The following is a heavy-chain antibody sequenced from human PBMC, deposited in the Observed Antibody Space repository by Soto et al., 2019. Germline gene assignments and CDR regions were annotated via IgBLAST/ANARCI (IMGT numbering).Heavy chain of an antibody. D-gene: IGHD1-1*01. CDR3: AKSMYNWNDGFFDY. CDR2: ISGSGGST. CDR1: GFTFGSCA. V-gene: IGHV3-23*01. Sequence: PGGSLRLSCAASGFTFGSCAMSWVRQAPGKGLEWVSAISGSGGSTDYADSVKGRFTISRDNSKNTLYLQMNSLRAEDTAVYYCAKSMYNWNDGFFDYWGQGTLVTVSS. J-gene: IGHJ4*02.